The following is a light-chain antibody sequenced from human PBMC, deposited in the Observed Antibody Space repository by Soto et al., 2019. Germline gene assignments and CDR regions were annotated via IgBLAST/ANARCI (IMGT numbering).Light chain of an antibody. CDR3: QQSYSIPLT. Sequence: EIQMTQSPSSLPATVGDRVTISCRASQFVDTYLNWFQQKPGKAPKLLISGASTLQTGVPSRFSGSGSGTDFALTISSLQPEDFATYYCQQSYSIPLTFGGGTKVDIK. V-gene: IGKV1-39*01. CDR2: GAS. CDR1: QFVDTY. J-gene: IGKJ4*01.